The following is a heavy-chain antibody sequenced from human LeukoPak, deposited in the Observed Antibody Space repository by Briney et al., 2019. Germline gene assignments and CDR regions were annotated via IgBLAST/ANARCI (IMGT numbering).Heavy chain of an antibody. D-gene: IGHD3-22*01. Sequence: ASVKVSCKVSGYTLTELSMHWVRQAPGKGLEWMGGFDPEDGETIYAQKFQGRVTMTEDTSTDTAYMELSSLRSEDTAVYYCATGITMTADYYFDYWGQGTLVTVSS. CDR3: ATGITMTADYYFDY. CDR2: FDPEDGET. V-gene: IGHV1-24*01. J-gene: IGHJ4*02. CDR1: GYTLTELS.